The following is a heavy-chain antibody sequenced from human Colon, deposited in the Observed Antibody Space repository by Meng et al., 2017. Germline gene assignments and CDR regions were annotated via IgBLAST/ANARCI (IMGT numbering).Heavy chain of an antibody. CDR2: ITAGNDNT. J-gene: IGHJ4*02. Sequence: QVQFVQSGAEVKGPGASMKVSCKASGYTFSNYAIHWVRQAPGQRLEWMGCITAGNDNTRYPQKFQGRVTITRDTSASTAYMELSSLGSEDSAVYYCVRGASSGSWHIDYWGQGTLVTVSS. CDR3: VRGASSGSWHIDY. CDR1: GYTFSNYA. V-gene: IGHV1-3*01. D-gene: IGHD6-13*01.